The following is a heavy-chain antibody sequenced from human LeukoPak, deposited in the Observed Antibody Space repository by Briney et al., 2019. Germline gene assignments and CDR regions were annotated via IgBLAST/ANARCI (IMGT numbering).Heavy chain of an antibody. J-gene: IGHJ3*02. D-gene: IGHD6-13*01. V-gene: IGHV1-8*01. Sequence: ASVKVSCKASGYTFTSCDINWVRQATGQGLEWMGWMSPNSGNTGYAQKFQGRVTMTRNTSISTAYMELSSLRSEDTAVYYCARGGEQQLDDAFDIWGQGTMVTVSS. CDR2: MSPNSGNT. CDR1: GYTFTSCD. CDR3: ARGGEQQLDDAFDI.